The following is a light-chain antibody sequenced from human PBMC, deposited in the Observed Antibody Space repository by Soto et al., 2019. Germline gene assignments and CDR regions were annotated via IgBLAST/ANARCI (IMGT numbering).Light chain of an antibody. V-gene: IGKV1-39*01. CDR3: QQSYTTPVT. Sequence: DIQMTQSPSSLSASLGDRVTITCRASQGIGIYLAWYQQTPGKVPKLLVHSASTLHTGVPSRFSGSGSGTDFALTITSLQPEDFATYYCQQSYTTPVTFGQGTRLEIK. CDR2: SAS. CDR1: QGIGIY. J-gene: IGKJ5*01.